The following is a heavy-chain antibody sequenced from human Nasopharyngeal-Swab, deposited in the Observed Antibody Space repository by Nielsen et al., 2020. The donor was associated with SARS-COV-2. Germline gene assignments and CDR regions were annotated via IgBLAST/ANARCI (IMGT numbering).Heavy chain of an antibody. CDR2: IGDKDHNYAT. Sequence: GASLKISCAASGFIFSASAIHWVRQASGKGLEWVGRIGDKDHNYATTYGASVQGRFTISRDDSKHTAFLQMDSLKTEDTALYYCTTDFYFDYWGQGTLVTVSS. CDR3: TTDFYFDY. CDR1: GFIFSASA. V-gene: IGHV3-73*01. J-gene: IGHJ4*02.